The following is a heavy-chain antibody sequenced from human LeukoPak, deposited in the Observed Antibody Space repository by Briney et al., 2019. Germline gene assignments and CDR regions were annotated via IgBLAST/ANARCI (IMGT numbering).Heavy chain of an antibody. CDR1: GLTFSSYA. V-gene: IGHV3-23*01. CDR3: AKDLPSNIVGASYYFDY. Sequence: GQSLRLSCAVSGLTFSSYAMSWVRQAPGKGLEWVSGISGSGGSTHYADPVKGRFTISRDNSKNTLYLQMNSLGGEDTAEYYCAKDLPSNIVGASYYFDYWGQGILVTVSS. J-gene: IGHJ4*02. CDR2: ISGSGGST. D-gene: IGHD1-26*01.